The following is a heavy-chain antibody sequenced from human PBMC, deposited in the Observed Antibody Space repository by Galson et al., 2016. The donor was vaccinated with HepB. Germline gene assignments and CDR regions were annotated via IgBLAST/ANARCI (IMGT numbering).Heavy chain of an antibody. J-gene: IGHJ4*02. CDR2: IYPGDSDS. CDR3: ARPKTGAPYYFDY. V-gene: IGHV5-51*01. CDR1: GYNLANYW. D-gene: IGHD7-27*01. Sequence: QSGAEVKRPGESLKISCKGSGYNLANYWIGWVRQMPGKGLEWIGIIYPGDSDSKYSPAFQGQVTMTVDKSIGTAFLQWSSLQASDTAIYYCARPKTGAPYYFDYWGQGTVVTVSA.